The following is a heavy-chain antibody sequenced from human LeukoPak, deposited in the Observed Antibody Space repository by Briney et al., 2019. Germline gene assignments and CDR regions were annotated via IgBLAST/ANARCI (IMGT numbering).Heavy chain of an antibody. Sequence: GGSLRLSCAASGFTFSSYWMSWVRQAPGKGLEWVANIKQDGSEKYYVDSVKGRFTISRDNAKNSLYLQMNSLRAEDTAVYYCARNIAAAGILWGLLDVWGKGTTVTVSS. CDR1: GFTFSSYW. CDR3: ARNIAAAGILWGLLDV. V-gene: IGHV3-7*01. J-gene: IGHJ6*04. D-gene: IGHD6-13*01. CDR2: IKQDGSEK.